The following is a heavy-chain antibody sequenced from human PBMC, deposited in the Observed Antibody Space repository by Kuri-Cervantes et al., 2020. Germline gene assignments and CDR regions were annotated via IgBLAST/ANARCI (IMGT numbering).Heavy chain of an antibody. V-gene: IGHV3-48*01. Sequence: GESLKISCAASGFTFSSYSMNWVRQAPGKGLEWVSYISSSSSTIYYADSVKGRFTISRDNSKIMVYLQMNSLRAEDTALYYCAGGTSNYGFFWDYWGQGTLVTVSS. D-gene: IGHD3-10*01. CDR2: ISSSSSTI. CDR3: AGGTSNYGFFWDY. CDR1: GFTFSSYS. J-gene: IGHJ4*02.